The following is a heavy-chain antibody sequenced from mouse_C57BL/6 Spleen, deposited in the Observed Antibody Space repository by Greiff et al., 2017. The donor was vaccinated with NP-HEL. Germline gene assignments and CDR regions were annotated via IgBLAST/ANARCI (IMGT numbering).Heavy chain of an antibody. CDR1: GYTFTDYY. D-gene: IGHD1-1*01. CDR2: INPNNGGT. CDR3: ARESLRDGSSYAMDY. Sequence: EVQLQQSGPELVKPGASVKISCKASGYTFTDYYMNWVKQSHGKSLEWIGDINPNNGGTSYNQKFKGKATLTVDKSSSTAYMELRSLTSEDSAVYYCARESLRDGSSYAMDYWGQGTSVTVSS. V-gene: IGHV1-26*01. J-gene: IGHJ4*01.